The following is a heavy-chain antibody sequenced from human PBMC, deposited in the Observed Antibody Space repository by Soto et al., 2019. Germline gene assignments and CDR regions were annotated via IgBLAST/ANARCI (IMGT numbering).Heavy chain of an antibody. CDR2: ISGSGGST. Sequence: GGSLRLSCAASGFTFSSYAMSWVRQAPGKGLEWVSAISGSGGSTYYADSVKGRFTISRDNSKNTLYLQMNSLRAEDTAVYYCAIATYCSGGSCYSAFDYWGQGTLVTVSS. CDR1: GFTFSSYA. D-gene: IGHD2-15*01. V-gene: IGHV3-23*01. CDR3: AIATYCSGGSCYSAFDY. J-gene: IGHJ4*02.